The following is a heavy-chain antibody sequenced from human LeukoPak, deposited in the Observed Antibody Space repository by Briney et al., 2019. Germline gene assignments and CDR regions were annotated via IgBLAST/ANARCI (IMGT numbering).Heavy chain of an antibody. Sequence: PGGSLRLSCVASGFAFSQYWMTWVRQAPGKGLEWVANIQRDGSDNNYVDSVKGRFTISRDNSKNTLYLQMNSLRAEDTAVYYCARGTQVAGYAFDIWGQGTMVTVSS. V-gene: IGHV3-7*03. CDR3: ARGTQVAGYAFDI. D-gene: IGHD6-19*01. CDR2: IQRDGSDN. CDR1: GFAFSQYW. J-gene: IGHJ3*02.